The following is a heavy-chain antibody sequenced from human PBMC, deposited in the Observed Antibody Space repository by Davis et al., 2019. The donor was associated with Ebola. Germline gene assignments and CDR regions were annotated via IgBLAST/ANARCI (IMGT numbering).Heavy chain of an antibody. Sequence: SGPTLVTPTQTLTLTCTFSGFSLRTSGVGVGWIRQPPGKALEWLALIYWDDDKRYSPSLKSRLTITKDTSKNQVVLTMTNMDPVDTATYYCAHRRRYYDILTGYYRYYFDYWGQGTLVTVSS. V-gene: IGHV2-5*02. CDR2: IYWDDDK. D-gene: IGHD3-9*01. CDR1: GFSLRTSGVG. CDR3: AHRRRYYDILTGYYRYYFDY. J-gene: IGHJ4*02.